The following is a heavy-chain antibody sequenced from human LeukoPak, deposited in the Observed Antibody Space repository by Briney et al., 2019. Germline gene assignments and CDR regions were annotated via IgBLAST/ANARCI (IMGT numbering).Heavy chain of an antibody. J-gene: IGHJ5*02. Sequence: SETLSLTCTVSGGSISSYYWSWIRQPPGEGLEWIGEINHSGSTNYNPSLKSRVTISVDTSKNQFSLKLSSVTAADTAVYYCARERSDQYCSGGSCYAVIDPWGQGTLVTVSS. CDR3: ARERSDQYCSGGSCYAVIDP. CDR1: GGSISSYY. V-gene: IGHV4-34*01. CDR2: INHSGST. D-gene: IGHD2-15*01.